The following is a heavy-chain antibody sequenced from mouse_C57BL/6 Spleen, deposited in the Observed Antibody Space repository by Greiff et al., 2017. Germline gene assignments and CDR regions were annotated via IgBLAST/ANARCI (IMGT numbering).Heavy chain of an antibody. D-gene: IGHD2-3*01. J-gene: IGHJ3*01. CDR1: GFNIKDDY. Sequence: EVQLQQSGAELVRPGASVKLSCTASGFNIKDDYMHWVKQRPEQGLEWIGWIDPENGDTEYASKFQGKATITADTSSNTAYLQLSSLTSEDTAVYYCTSRDGYYVTPFAYWGQGTLVTVSA. CDR2: IDPENGDT. CDR3: TSRDGYYVTPFAY. V-gene: IGHV14-4*01.